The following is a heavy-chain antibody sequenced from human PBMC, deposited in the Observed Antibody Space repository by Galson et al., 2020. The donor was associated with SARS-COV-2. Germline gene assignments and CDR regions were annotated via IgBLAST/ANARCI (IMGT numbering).Heavy chain of an antibody. D-gene: IGHD3-3*01. V-gene: IGHV1-18*01. CDR2: IRAYNGTT. CDR1: GYTFTSYG. J-gene: IGHJ6*03. Sequence: ASVKVSCKASGYTFTSYGISWVRQAPGQGLEWLGWIRAYNGTTNYAHKLPGRVTMTTDTSTSTAYMELRSLRSDDTAVYYCARQTRGITIFGVVYYMDVWGKGTTVTV. CDR3: ARQTRGITIFGVVYYMDV.